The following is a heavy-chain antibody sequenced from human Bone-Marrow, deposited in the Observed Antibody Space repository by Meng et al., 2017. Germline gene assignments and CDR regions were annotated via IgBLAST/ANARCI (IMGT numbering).Heavy chain of an antibody. J-gene: IGHJ4*02. CDR3: AAESRYFDWLPTY. V-gene: IGHV3-33*01. CDR1: GFTFSSYG. CDR2: IWYDGSNK. Sequence: GESLKISCAASGFTFSSYGMHWVRQAPGKGLEWVAVIWYDGSNKYYADSVKGRFTISRDNSKNTLYLQMNSLRAEDTAVYYCAAESRYFDWLPTYWGQGTLVTVS. D-gene: IGHD3-9*01.